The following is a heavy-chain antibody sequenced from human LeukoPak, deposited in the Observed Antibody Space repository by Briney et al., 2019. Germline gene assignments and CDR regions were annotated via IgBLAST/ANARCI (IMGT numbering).Heavy chain of an antibody. CDR2: ISGSGSGGST. CDR3: AKEPPHLYDYVWGSYDT. Sequence: GGSLRLSCAASGFTFSSSAMSWVRQAPGKGLEWVSSISGSGSGGSTYYADSVKGRFTISRDNSKNTLYMQMNSLRAEDTAVYYCAKEPPHLYDYVWGSYDTWGQGTLVTVSS. J-gene: IGHJ5*02. D-gene: IGHD3-16*01. V-gene: IGHV3-23*01. CDR1: GFTFSSSA.